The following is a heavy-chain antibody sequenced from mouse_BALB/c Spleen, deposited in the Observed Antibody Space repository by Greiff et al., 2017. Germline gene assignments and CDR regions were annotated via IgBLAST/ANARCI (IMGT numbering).Heavy chain of an antibody. D-gene: IGHD1-1*01. CDR3: SRKNYGSSYPWFAY. CDR1: GFSLTSYG. CDR2: IWAGGST. J-gene: IGHJ3*01. V-gene: IGHV2-9*02. Sequence: QVQLQQSGPGLVAPSQSLSITCTVSGFSLTSYGVHWVRQPPGKGLEWLGVIWAGGSTNYNSALMSRLSISKDNSKSQVFLKMNSLQTDDTAMYYCSRKNYGSSYPWFAYWGQGTLVTVSA.